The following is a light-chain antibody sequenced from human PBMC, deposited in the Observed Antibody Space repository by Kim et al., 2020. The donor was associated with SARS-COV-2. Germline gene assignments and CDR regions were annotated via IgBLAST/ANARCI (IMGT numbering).Light chain of an antibody. CDR1: KLGDKY. CDR2: QDS. Sequence: SVSHGQTARITCSGDKLGDKYACWYQQKPGQSPVLVIYQDSKRPSGIPERFSGSNSGNTATLTISGTQAMDEADYYCQAWDSSTAVFGGGTQLTVL. CDR3: QAWDSSTAV. V-gene: IGLV3-1*01. J-gene: IGLJ3*02.